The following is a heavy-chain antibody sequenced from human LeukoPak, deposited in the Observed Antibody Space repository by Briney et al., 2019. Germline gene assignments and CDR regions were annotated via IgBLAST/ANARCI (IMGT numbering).Heavy chain of an antibody. CDR1: GFTFSSYG. V-gene: IGHV3-33*01. D-gene: IGHD6-19*01. CDR2: IWYDGSNK. CDR3: ARDIAVAPGGIDY. Sequence: GGSLRLSCAASGFTFSSYGMHWVRQAPGKGLEWVAVIWYDGSNKYYADSVKGRFTISRDNSKNTLYLQMNSLRAEDTAVYYCARDIAVAPGGIDYWGQGTLVTVSS. J-gene: IGHJ4*02.